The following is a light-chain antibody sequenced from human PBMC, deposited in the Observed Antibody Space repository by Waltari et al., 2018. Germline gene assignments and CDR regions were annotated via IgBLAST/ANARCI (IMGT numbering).Light chain of an antibody. CDR3: QHYVRLPAT. J-gene: IGKJ1*01. CDR2: GAS. V-gene: IGKV3-20*01. CDR1: QSVGTS. Sequence: EVVLTQSPGTLSLSPGERATLACRASQSVGTSLAWYQQKPGQAPRLLNYGASRRATGIPDRLSGSGSGTDFSLTISRLEPEDFAVYYCQHYVRLPATFGQGTKVEI.